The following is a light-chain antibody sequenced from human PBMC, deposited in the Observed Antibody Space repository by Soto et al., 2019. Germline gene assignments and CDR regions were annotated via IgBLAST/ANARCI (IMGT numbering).Light chain of an antibody. J-gene: IGLJ1*01. Sequence: QSVLTQPPSASGSPGQSVTISCTGTSTDVGGYNYISWYQHHPGKGPKLIIYEVSERPSGVPDRFSGSKSGNTASLTVSGFQAEDEADYYCSSYAGSNNRGVFGSATKVTVL. CDR1: STDVGGYNY. CDR3: SSYAGSNNRGV. V-gene: IGLV2-8*01. CDR2: EVS.